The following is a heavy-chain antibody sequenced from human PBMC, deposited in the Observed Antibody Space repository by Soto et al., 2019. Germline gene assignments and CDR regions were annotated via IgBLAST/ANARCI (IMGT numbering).Heavy chain of an antibody. Sequence: EVQLVESGGGLVQPGGSLRLSCAASGFTFSTYDLHWVRQATGKGLEWVSAIGTACNTYYADSVKGRFTISRENANNSFYLQMNSLGVGDTAVYYCARAARANYHNIDHWGQGTLVTVSS. CDR1: GFTFSTYD. J-gene: IGHJ4*02. V-gene: IGHV3-13*01. D-gene: IGHD3-22*01. CDR2: IGTACNT. CDR3: ARAARANYHNIDH.